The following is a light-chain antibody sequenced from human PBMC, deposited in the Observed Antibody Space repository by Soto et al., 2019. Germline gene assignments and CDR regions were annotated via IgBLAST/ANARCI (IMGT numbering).Light chain of an antibody. J-gene: IGKJ4*01. Sequence: DIPMTQSPSSLSASVGDRVTISCRASQSISTYLNWYQQKPGKAPDLLIYAASSLQSGVPPRFSGSGSRTDFTLTIMSRQPEDFATCYCEQSYTAPLTGGGGTKVEIK. CDR2: AAS. CDR1: QSISTY. CDR3: EQSYTAPLT. V-gene: IGKV1-39*01.